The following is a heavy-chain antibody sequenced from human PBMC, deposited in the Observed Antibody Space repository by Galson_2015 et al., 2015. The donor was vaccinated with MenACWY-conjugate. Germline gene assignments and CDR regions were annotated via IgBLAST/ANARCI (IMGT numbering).Heavy chain of an antibody. CDR1: YW. CDR3: AARLLHSGGMDV. CDR2: INSDGSST. J-gene: IGHJ6*02. V-gene: IGHV3-74*01. D-gene: IGHD3-10*01. Sequence: YWMHWVRQAPGKGLVWVSRINSDGSSTSYADSVKGRFTISRDNAKNTLYLQMNSLRAEDTAVYYCAARLLHSGGMDVWGQGTTVTVSS.